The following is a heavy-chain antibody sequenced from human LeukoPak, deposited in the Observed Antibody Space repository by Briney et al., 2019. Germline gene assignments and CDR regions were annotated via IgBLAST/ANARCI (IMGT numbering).Heavy chain of an antibody. CDR1: GFTFSSHW. D-gene: IGHD3-22*01. CDR2: INSDGSSI. Sequence: GGSLRLSCAASGFTFSSHWMHWVRQAPGKGLVWVSRINSDGSSISYADSVKGRFTVSRDTSKHTLYLQMSSLRAEDTAVYFCARDDDTTGRYSRFDYWGQGTLVTVSS. J-gene: IGHJ4*02. V-gene: IGHV3-74*01. CDR3: ARDDDTTGRYSRFDY.